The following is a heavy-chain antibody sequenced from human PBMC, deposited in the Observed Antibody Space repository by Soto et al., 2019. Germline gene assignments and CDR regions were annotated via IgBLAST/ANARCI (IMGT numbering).Heavy chain of an antibody. D-gene: IGHD3-10*01. CDR1: GGSITSYY. V-gene: IGHV4-59*01. CDR3: ARRWSGTDY. Sequence: QVQLQESGPGLVKPSETLSLTCTVSGGSITSYYWSWIRQPPGKGLEWIGYIHNSGSTSYNPSLQSRVTFSADVSKNQFSLDLRSVTAADTAVYYCARRWSGTDYWGHGTLVTVSS. CDR2: IHNSGST. J-gene: IGHJ4*01.